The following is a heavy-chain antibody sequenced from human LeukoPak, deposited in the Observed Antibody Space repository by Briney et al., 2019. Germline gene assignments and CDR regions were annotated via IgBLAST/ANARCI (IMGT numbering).Heavy chain of an antibody. Sequence: SQTLSLTCTVSGGSLSSGGYYWSWIRQHPGTGLEWVGYISYSGSTYYTPSLKSRVRISVDTSKNQFSLKLNSVTGADTAVYYCARESVYYYDSSGSNAFDFWGQGTLVTVSS. CDR2: ISYSGST. CDR3: ARESVYYYDSSGSNAFDF. J-gene: IGHJ4*02. D-gene: IGHD3-22*01. CDR1: GGSLSSGGYY. V-gene: IGHV4-31*02.